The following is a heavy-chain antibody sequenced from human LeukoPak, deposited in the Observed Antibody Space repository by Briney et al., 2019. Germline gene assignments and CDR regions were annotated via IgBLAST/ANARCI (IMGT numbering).Heavy chain of an antibody. D-gene: IGHD3-16*01. CDR1: GFTFSSYG. J-gene: IGHJ4*02. Sequence: GRSLRLSCAASGFTFSSYGMHWVRQAPGKGLEWVAVIPYDGSNKYYADSVKGRFTISRDNSKNTLYLQMNSLRAEDTAVYYCTRVILKAFAYWGQGTLVTVSS. CDR3: TRVILKAFAY. V-gene: IGHV3-30*03. CDR2: IPYDGSNK.